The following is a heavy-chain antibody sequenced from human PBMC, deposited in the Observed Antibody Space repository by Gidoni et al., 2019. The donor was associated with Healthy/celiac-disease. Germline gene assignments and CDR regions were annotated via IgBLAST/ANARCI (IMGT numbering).Heavy chain of an antibody. CDR1: GGSISSGGYY. V-gene: IGHV4-31*03. CDR3: ARGGGYSYGQEDHWFDP. Sequence: QVQLQESGPGLVKPSQTLSLTCTVSGGSISSGGYYWSWIRQHPGKGLEWSGYIYYSGSTYYNPSLKSRVTISVDTSKNQFSLKLSSVTAADTAVYYCARGGGYSYGQEDHWFDPWGQGTLVTVSS. J-gene: IGHJ5*02. D-gene: IGHD5-18*01. CDR2: IYYSGST.